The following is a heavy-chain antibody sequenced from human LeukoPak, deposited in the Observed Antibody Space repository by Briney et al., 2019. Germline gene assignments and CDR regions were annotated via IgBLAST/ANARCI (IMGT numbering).Heavy chain of an antibody. V-gene: IGHV4-39*07. D-gene: IGHD4-17*01. CDR1: GGSISSSSYY. Sequence: SETLSLTCTVSGGSISSSSYYWGCIRQPPGKGLEWIGSIHYNGSTCYNPSLESRVIMSVDTSKNQFSLNLTSVTAADAAMYYCASGLRGFDPWGQGTLVTVSS. CDR2: IHYNGST. CDR3: ASGLRGFDP. J-gene: IGHJ5*02.